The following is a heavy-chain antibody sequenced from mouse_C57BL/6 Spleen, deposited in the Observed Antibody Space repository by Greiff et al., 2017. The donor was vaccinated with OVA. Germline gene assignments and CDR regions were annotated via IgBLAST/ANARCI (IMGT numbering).Heavy chain of an antibody. CDR1: GYTFTSYW. D-gene: IGHD2-2*01. CDR2: IYPGSGST. J-gene: IGHJ4*01. Sequence: VQLQQPGAELVKPGASVKMSCKASGYTFTSYWITWVKQRPGQGLEWIGDIYPGSGSTNYNEKFKSKATLTVDTSSSTAYMQLSSLTSEDSAVYYCARAGYGYDGDAMDYWGQGTSVTVSS. V-gene: IGHV1-55*01. CDR3: ARAGYGYDGDAMDY.